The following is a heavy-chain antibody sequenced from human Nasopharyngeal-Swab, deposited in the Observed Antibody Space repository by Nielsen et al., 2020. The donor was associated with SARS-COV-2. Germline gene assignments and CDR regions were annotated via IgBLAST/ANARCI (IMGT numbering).Heavy chain of an antibody. J-gene: IGHJ2*01. D-gene: IGHD3-10*01. CDR1: GGSFSGYY. CDR2: INHSGST. CDR3: ARVAEFYYGSGSHYWYFDL. V-gene: IGHV4-34*01. Sequence: GSLRLSCAVYGGSFSGYYWSWIRQPPGKGLEWIGEINHSGSTNYNPSLKSRVTISVDTSKNQFSLKLSSVTAADTAVYYCARVAEFYYGSGSHYWYFDLWGRGTPVTVSS.